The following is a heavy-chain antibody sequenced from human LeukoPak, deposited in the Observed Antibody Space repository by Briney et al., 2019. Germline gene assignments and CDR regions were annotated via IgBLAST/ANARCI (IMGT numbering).Heavy chain of an antibody. CDR1: GYTISSDYY. J-gene: IGHJ4*02. D-gene: IGHD6-19*01. V-gene: IGHV4-38-2*02. Sequence: PSETLPLTCTVSGYTISSDYYWGWIRQPPGKGLEWIGSIYHSGNIYYNPSLKSRVTISIDTSKNQFSLKLNSVTAADTAVYYCARTVADYWGQGILVIVSS. CDR2: IYHSGNI. CDR3: ARTVADY.